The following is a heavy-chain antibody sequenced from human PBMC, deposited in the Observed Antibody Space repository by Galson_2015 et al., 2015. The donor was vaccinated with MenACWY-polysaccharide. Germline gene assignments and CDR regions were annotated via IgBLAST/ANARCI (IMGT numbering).Heavy chain of an antibody. Sequence: SLRLSCAASGFTFSSYGMHWVRQAPGKGLEWVAVIWYDGSNKYYADSVKGRFTISRDNSKNTLYLQMNSLRAEDTAVYYCARDLVVRGGYYYYGMDVWGQGTTVTVSS. CDR3: ARDLVVRGGYYYYGMDV. V-gene: IGHV3-33*01. J-gene: IGHJ6*02. D-gene: IGHD3-10*01. CDR2: IWYDGSNK. CDR1: GFTFSSYG.